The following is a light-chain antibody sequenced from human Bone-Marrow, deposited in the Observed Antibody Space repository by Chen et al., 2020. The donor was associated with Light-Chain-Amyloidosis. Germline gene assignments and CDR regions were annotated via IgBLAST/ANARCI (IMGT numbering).Light chain of an antibody. CDR3: RAYISSSTLVV. V-gene: IGLV2-14*01. CDR2: DVS. CDR1: SSDVGAYNY. J-gene: IGLJ2*01. Sequence: QSALTQPASVSGSPGPSITIPCTGTSSDVGAYNYVSWYQQHPGKAPKLMIYDVSNRPSGVPYRFSGSKSGNTASLTISGLQAEDEADYHCRAYISSSTLVVFGGGTKLTVL.